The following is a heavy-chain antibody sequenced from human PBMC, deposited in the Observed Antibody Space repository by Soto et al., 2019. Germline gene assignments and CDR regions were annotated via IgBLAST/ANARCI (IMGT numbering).Heavy chain of an antibody. CDR1: GFTFSSHS. Sequence: GGSLRLSCAASGFTFSSHSMNWVRQAPGKGLEWVSSISSSSSYIYYADSVKGRFTISRDNAKNSLYLQMNSLRAEDTAVYYCAREPSITIFRLATDAFDIRGQGTMVTVSS. CDR2: ISSSSSYI. CDR3: AREPSITIFRLATDAFDI. J-gene: IGHJ3*02. D-gene: IGHD3-3*01. V-gene: IGHV3-21*01.